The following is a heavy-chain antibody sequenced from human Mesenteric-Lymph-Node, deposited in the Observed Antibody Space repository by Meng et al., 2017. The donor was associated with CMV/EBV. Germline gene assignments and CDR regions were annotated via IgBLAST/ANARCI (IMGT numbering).Heavy chain of an antibody. CDR1: GGTFSSYA. D-gene: IGHD6-13*01. Sequence: ASGGTFSSYAISWVRHAPGQGLEWMGGIIPIFGTANYAQKFQGRVTITADESTSTAYMELSSLRSEDTAVYYCARALHPGTVYYFDYWGQGTLVTVSS. J-gene: IGHJ4*02. CDR3: ARALHPGTVYYFDY. CDR2: IIPIFGTA. V-gene: IGHV1-69*01.